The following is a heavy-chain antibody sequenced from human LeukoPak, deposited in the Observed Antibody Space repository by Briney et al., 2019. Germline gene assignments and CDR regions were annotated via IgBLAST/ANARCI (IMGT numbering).Heavy chain of an antibody. CDR3: AKIFHTDGYHLGEHLFDA. V-gene: IGHV3-23*01. Sequence: GGSLRLSCAASGFTFNNYAMSWVRQAPGEGPEWLSAISGSGGSTTDADSVKGRFTTSRDNSKSTLYLQMNSLRAEDTAIYYCAKIFHTDGYHLGEHLFDAWGQGTLVTVSS. CDR1: GFTFNNYA. CDR2: ISGSGGST. J-gene: IGHJ5*02. D-gene: IGHD3-22*01.